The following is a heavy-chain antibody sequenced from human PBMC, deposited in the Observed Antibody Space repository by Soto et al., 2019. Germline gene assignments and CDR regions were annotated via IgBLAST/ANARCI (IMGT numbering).Heavy chain of an antibody. CDR1: GFTFSSYA. Sequence: GGSLRLSCAASGFTFSSYAMHWVRQAPGKGLEWVAVISYDGSNKYYADSVKDRFTISRDNSKNTLYLQMNSLRAEDTAVYYCARDREELTGYYDYWGQGTLVTVSS. CDR2: ISYDGSNK. CDR3: ARDREELTGYYDY. V-gene: IGHV3-30*04. J-gene: IGHJ4*02. D-gene: IGHD3-9*01.